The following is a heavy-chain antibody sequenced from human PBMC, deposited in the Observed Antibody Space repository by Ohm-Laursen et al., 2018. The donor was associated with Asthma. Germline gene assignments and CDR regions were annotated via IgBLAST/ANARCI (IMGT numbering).Heavy chain of an antibody. CDR3: ARGYRNYFDY. CDR2: IGTAGDT. D-gene: IGHD6-13*01. V-gene: IGHV3-13*01. CDR1: GFTFSSYD. J-gene: IGHJ4*02. Sequence: GQTLSLTCAASGFTFSSYDMHWVRQATGKGLEWVSAIGTAGDTYYPGSVKGRFTISRENAKNSLYLQMNSLRAGDTAVYYCARGYRNYFDYWGQGTLVTVSS.